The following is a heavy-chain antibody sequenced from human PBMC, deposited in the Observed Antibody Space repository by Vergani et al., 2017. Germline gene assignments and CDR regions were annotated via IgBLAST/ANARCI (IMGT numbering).Heavy chain of an antibody. J-gene: IGHJ2*01. CDR2: IYYSGST. CDR3: AGHVVGEWLVLRYWYFDL. D-gene: IGHD6-19*01. CDR1: GGSISSSSYY. V-gene: IGHV4-39*01. Sequence: QLQLQESGPGLVKPSETLSLTCTVSGGSISSSSYYWGWIRQPPGKGLEWIGSIYYSGSTYYNPSLKSPVTISVDTSKNQFSLKLSSVTAADTAVYYCAGHVVGEWLVLRYWYFDLWGRGTLVTVSS.